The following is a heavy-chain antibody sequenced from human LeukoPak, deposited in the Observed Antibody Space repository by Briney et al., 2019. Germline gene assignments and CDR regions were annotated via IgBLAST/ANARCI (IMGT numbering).Heavy chain of an antibody. D-gene: IGHD6-13*01. J-gene: IGHJ3*02. CDR3: AKSSSSWSADAFDI. Sequence: GGSLRLSCAASGFTFVDYAMHWVRQAPGRGLEWVSGISWNSGSIGYADSVKGRFTISRDNAKNSLYLQMNSLRAEDMALYYCAKSSSSWSADAFDIWGQGTMVTVSS. CDR1: GFTFVDYA. V-gene: IGHV3-9*03. CDR2: ISWNSGSI.